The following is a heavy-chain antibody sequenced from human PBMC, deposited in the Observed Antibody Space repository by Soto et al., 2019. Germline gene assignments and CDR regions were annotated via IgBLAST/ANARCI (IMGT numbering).Heavy chain of an antibody. Sequence: PGGSLRLSCAASGFTFSSYAMHWVRQAPGKGLEWVAVISYDGSNKYYADSVKGRFTISRDNSKNTLYLQMNSLRAEDTAVYYCARDRAVPAGFWSLAAYYYYGMDVWGQGTTVTVSS. CDR3: ARDRAVPAGFWSLAAYYYYGMDV. CDR1: GFTFSSYA. J-gene: IGHJ6*02. CDR2: ISYDGSNK. V-gene: IGHV3-30-3*01. D-gene: IGHD3-3*01.